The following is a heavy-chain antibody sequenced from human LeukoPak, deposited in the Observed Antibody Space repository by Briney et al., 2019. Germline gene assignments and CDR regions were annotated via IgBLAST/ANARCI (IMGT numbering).Heavy chain of an antibody. J-gene: IGHJ4*02. CDR2: IIPIFGTA. CDR3: ARGHSSGWYTADY. V-gene: IGHV1-69*13. D-gene: IGHD6-19*01. CDR1: GGTFSSYA. Sequence: SVKVSCKASGGTFSSYAISWVRQAPGQGLEWVGGIIPIFGTANYAQKFQGRVTITADESTSTAYMELSSLRSEDTAVYYCARGHSSGWYTADYWGQGTLVTVSS.